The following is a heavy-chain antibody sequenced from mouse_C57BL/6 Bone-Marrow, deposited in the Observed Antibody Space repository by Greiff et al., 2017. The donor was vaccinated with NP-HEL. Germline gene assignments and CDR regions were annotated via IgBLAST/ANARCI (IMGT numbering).Heavy chain of an antibody. D-gene: IGHD1-1*01. CDR3: AREEDSPDYYGRWYFDV. CDR2: IYPRDGST. CDR1: GYTFTSYD. Sequence: VQLQESGPELVKPGASVKLSCKASGYTFTSYDINWVKQRPGQGLEWIGWIYPRDGSTKYNEKFKGKATLTVDTSSSTAYMELHSLTSEDSAVYFCAREEDSPDYYGRWYFDVWGTGTTVTVSS. J-gene: IGHJ1*03. V-gene: IGHV1-85*01.